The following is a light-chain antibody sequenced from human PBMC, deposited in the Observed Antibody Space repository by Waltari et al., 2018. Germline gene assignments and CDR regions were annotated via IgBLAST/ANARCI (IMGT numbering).Light chain of an antibody. J-gene: IGKJ4*01. V-gene: IGKV1-5*03. CDR1: QSISKW. CDR3: QRYNSYSLLS. Sequence: DIQMTQSPSTLSATVGDRVIFSCRASQSISKWLAWYQQKPGKAPKLLIYKASTVESGVPSRFSGSGSGTEVTLTISSLQPEDFATYFCQRYNSYSLLSFGGGTKVAIK. CDR2: KAS.